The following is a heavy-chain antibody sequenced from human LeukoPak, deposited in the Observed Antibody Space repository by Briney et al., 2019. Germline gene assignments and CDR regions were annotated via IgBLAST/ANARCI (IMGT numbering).Heavy chain of an antibody. V-gene: IGHV3-23*01. D-gene: IGHD5-18*01. CDR3: AKDMGDTAMVLDV. J-gene: IGHJ6*04. Sequence: GGSLRLSCAASGFTFSSYAMSWVRQAPGRGLEWVSAISGSGGSTYYADSVKGRFTISRDNAKNSLYLQMNSLRAEDMALYYCAKDMGDTAMVLDVWGKGTTVTVSS. CDR2: ISGSGGST. CDR1: GFTFSSYA.